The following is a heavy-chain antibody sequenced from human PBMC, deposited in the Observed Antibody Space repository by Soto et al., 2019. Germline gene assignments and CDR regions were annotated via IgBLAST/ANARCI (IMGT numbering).Heavy chain of an antibody. V-gene: IGHV3-11*01. CDR3: ARTMATMLFLFDY. J-gene: IGHJ4*02. CDR2: ISSSGSTI. D-gene: IGHD3-22*01. Sequence: LRFSCAASGFTFSDYYMSWIRQAPGKGLEWVSYISSSGSTIYYADSVKGRFTISRDNAKNSLYLQMNSLRAEDTAVYYCARTMATMLFLFDYWGQGTLVTVSS. CDR1: GFTFSDYY.